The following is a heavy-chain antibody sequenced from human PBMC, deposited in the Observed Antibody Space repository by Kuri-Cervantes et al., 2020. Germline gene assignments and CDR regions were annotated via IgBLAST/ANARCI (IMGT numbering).Heavy chain of an antibody. CDR3: AARSMVRGVINKNYFDY. CDR1: GYTFTSYG. D-gene: IGHD3-10*01. J-gene: IGHJ4*02. V-gene: IGHV1-58*02. Sequence: SVKVSCKASGYTFTSYGISWVRQAPGQGLEWIGWIVVGSGNTNYAQKFQERVTITRDMSTSTAYMELSSLRSEDTAVYYCAARSMVRGVINKNYFDYWGQGTLVTVSS. CDR2: IVVGSGNT.